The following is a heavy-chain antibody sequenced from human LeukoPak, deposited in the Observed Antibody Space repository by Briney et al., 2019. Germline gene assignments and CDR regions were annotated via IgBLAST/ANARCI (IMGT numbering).Heavy chain of an antibody. CDR2: INPNSGGT. CDR1: GYSFTGYY. CDR3: ARDYDTIFGVILPFDY. V-gene: IGHV1-2*02. Sequence: ASVKVSLEASGYSFTGYYLHWVRQAPGQGLEWMGWINPNSGGTKYAQKFQGRVSMTRDTSINTAYVELNRLRPDDTAVYFCARDYDTIFGVILPFDYWGQGTLVTVSS. J-gene: IGHJ4*02. D-gene: IGHD3-3*01.